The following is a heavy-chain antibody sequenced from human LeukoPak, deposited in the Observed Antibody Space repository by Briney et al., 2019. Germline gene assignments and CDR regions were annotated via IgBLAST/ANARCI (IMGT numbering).Heavy chain of an antibody. CDR2: IIPIFGTA. CDR3: AREGDMLTGYAFDY. D-gene: IGHD3-9*01. V-gene: IGHV1-69*13. J-gene: IGHJ4*02. CDR1: GGTFSSYA. Sequence: SVKVSCKASGGTFSSYAISWVRRAPGQGLEWMGGIIPIFGTANYAQKFQGRVTITADESTSTAYIELSSLRSEGTAVYYCAREGDMLTGYAFDYWGQGTLVTVPS.